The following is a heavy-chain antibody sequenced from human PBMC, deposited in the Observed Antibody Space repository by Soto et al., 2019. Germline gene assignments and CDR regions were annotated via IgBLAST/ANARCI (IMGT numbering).Heavy chain of an antibody. CDR2: MYYSGST. CDR1: GGSISSYY. V-gene: IGHV4-59*01. J-gene: IGHJ4*02. CDR3: ALRSMAVVPEY. D-gene: IGHD3-22*01. Sequence: SETLSLTCTVSGGSISSYYWSWIRQPPGKGLEWIGYMYYSGSTNYNPSLKSRVTISVDTSKNQFSLKLSSVTAADTAVYYCALRSMAVVPEYWGQGTLVTVSS.